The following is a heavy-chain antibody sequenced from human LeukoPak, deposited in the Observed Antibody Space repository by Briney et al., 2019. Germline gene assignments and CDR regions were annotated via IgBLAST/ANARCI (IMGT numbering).Heavy chain of an antibody. CDR1: GGSISSYY. Sequence: SETLSLTCTVSGGSISSYYWSWIRQPPGKGLEWIGYIYYSGSTNYNPSLKSRVTISVDTSKNQFSLKLSSVTAADTALYYCVKVFRLGSTRAFWSGLDVWGKGTTVIVSS. D-gene: IGHD3-3*01. J-gene: IGHJ6*04. V-gene: IGHV4-59*01. CDR3: VKVFRLGSTRAFWSGLDV. CDR2: IYYSGST.